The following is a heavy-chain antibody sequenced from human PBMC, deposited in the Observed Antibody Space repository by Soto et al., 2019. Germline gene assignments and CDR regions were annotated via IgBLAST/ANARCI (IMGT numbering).Heavy chain of an antibody. CDR3: ARYTTVTTSSGPPLGAFDI. D-gene: IGHD4-17*01. V-gene: IGHV1-2*02. Sequence: ASVKVSCKASGYTFTGYYMHWVRQAPGQGLEWMGWINPNSGGTNYAQKFQGRVTMTRDTSISTAYMELSRLRSDDTAVYYCARYTTVTTSSGPPLGAFDIWGQGTMVTVSS. J-gene: IGHJ3*02. CDR2: INPNSGGT. CDR1: GYTFTGYY.